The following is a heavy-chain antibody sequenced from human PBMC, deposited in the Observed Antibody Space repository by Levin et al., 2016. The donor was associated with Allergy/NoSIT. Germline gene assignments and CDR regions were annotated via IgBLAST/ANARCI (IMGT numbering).Heavy chain of an antibody. V-gene: IGHV3-7*03. D-gene: IGHD3-3*01. Sequence: WIRQPPGKGLEWVANIKQDGSEKYYVDSVKGRFTISRDNAKNSLYLQMNSLRAEDTAVYYCARESSEEWASFGVVIISYMDVWGKGTTVTVSS. J-gene: IGHJ6*03. CDR3: ARESSEEWASFGVVIISYMDV. CDR2: IKQDGSEK.